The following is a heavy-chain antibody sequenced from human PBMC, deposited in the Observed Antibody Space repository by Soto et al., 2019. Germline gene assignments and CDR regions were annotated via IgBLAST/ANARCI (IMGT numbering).Heavy chain of an antibody. Sequence: PSETLSLTCTVSGGSISSYYWSWIRQPPGKGLEWIGYIYYSGSTNYNPSLKSRVTISVDTSKNQFSLKLSSVTAADTAVYYCARNLNFVVVPAAIRGGGFAPWGKGPLVTVSS. CDR1: GGSISSYY. CDR3: ARNLNFVVVPAAIRGGGFAP. D-gene: IGHD2-2*02. V-gene: IGHV4-59*01. J-gene: IGHJ5*02. CDR2: IYYSGST.